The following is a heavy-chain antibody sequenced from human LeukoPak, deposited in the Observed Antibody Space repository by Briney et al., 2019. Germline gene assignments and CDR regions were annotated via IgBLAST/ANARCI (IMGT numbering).Heavy chain of an antibody. V-gene: IGHV3-48*01. CDR3: ARVDRGSSGWFDY. CDR2: ISSSSSTI. D-gene: IGHD6-19*01. J-gene: IGHJ4*02. Sequence: GGSLRLSCAASGFTFSSYSMNWVRQAPGKGLEWVSYISSSSSTIYYADSVKGRFTISRDNAKNSLYLQMNSLRAEDTAVYYCARVDRGSSGWFDYWGQGTLVTVSS. CDR1: GFTFSSYS.